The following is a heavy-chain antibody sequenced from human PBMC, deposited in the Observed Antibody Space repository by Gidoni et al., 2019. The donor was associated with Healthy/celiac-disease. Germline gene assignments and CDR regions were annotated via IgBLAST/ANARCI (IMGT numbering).Heavy chain of an antibody. V-gene: IGHV3-23*01. CDR3: AQTTSGYSYPFDY. J-gene: IGHJ4*02. CDR1: GFTFSSYA. D-gene: IGHD5-18*01. CDR2: ISGSGGSK. Sequence: EVQLLESGGGLVQPGGSLRLSCAASGFTFSSYAMSWVRQAPGKGLEWVSAISGSGGSKYYADSVKGRFTISRDNSKNTLYLQMNSLRAEDTAVYYCAQTTSGYSYPFDYWGQGTLVTVSS.